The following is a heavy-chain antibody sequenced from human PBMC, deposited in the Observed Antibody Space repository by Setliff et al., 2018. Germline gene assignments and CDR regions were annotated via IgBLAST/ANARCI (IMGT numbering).Heavy chain of an antibody. Sequence: PSETLSLTCAVYGGSFSTYYWIWIRQPPGKGLEWIGEINHSGSTNYNPSLKSRVTISVDTSKNQFSLKLSSVTAADTAVYYCARGGVDTAMVYYFDYWGQGTLVTVSS. CDR2: INHSGST. CDR1: GGSFSTYY. J-gene: IGHJ4*02. CDR3: ARGGVDTAMVYYFDY. V-gene: IGHV4-34*01. D-gene: IGHD5-18*01.